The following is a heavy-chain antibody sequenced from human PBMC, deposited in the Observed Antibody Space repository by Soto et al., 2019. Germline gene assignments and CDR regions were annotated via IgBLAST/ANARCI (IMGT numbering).Heavy chain of an antibody. Sequence: EVQLVESGGGLVQPGGSLRLSCAASGFTFSTYSINWVRQAPGKGLEWISYISDNSSVIYYADAVKGRFTISRDNAKNSLYLQMKSLRDEDTAVYYCARDRDAYCSKGICSGPYFDYWGQGTLVTVSS. CDR1: GFTFSTYS. V-gene: IGHV3-48*02. CDR2: ISDNSSVI. J-gene: IGHJ4*02. CDR3: ARDRDAYCSKGICSGPYFDY. D-gene: IGHD2-8*01.